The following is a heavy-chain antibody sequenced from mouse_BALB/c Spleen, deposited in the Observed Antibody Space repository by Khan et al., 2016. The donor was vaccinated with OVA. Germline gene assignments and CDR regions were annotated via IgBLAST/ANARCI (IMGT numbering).Heavy chain of an antibody. J-gene: IGHJ3*01. Sequence: QVQLQPSGAELARPGASVKLSCKASGYTFTDYYINWVKQRTGQGLEWIGEISPGSGDTYYNEKFKGKATLTAAKSSSTVYMQLSSLTAEASAVYFCARRNYFGYTFAYWGQGTLVTVSA. CDR3: ARRNYFGYTFAY. V-gene: IGHV1-77*01. D-gene: IGHD1-2*01. CDR1: GYTFTDYY. CDR2: ISPGSGDT.